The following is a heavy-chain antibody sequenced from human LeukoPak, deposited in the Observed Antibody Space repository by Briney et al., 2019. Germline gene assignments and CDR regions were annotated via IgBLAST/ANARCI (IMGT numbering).Heavy chain of an antibody. J-gene: IGHJ4*02. V-gene: IGHV3-53*01. D-gene: IGHD1-1*01. CDR3: ARLVATTGRLYFDY. Sequence: TGGSLRLSCAASGFIVSSNYMGWVRQAPGKGLEYVSVIYSGGNTYYGGSVKGRFTISRDNSKNTIYLQVNSLRAEDTAVFYCARLVATTGRLYFDYWGQGNLVTVSS. CDR1: GFIVSSNY. CDR2: IYSGGNT.